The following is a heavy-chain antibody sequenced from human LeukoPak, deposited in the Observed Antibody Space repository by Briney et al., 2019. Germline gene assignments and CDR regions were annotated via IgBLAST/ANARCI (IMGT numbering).Heavy chain of an antibody. D-gene: IGHD1-26*01. CDR3: ARGVGATFGN. Sequence: PSETLSLTCAVYGGSFSGYYWSWIRQPPGKGLEWIGEINHSGSTNYNPSLKRRVTISVDTSKNQFSLKLSSVTAADTAVYYCARGVGATFGNWGQGTLVTVSS. V-gene: IGHV4-34*01. CDR1: GGSFSGYY. J-gene: IGHJ4*02. CDR2: INHSGST.